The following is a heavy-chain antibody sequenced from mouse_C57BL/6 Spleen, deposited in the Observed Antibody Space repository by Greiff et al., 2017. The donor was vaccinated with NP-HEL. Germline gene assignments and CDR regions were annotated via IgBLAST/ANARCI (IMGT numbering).Heavy chain of an antibody. CDR2: IYPSGSET. V-gene: IGHV1-61*01. CDR1: GYTFTSYW. CDR3: ARGVNRAMDY. J-gene: IGHJ4*01. D-gene: IGHD2-13*01. Sequence: VQLKQPGAELVRPGSSVKLSCKASGYTFTSYWMDWVKQRPGQGLEWIGNIYPSGSETHYNQQFKGKATLTVDKSSSTAYMQLSSLTSEDSAVYDCARGVNRAMDYWGQGTSVTVSS.